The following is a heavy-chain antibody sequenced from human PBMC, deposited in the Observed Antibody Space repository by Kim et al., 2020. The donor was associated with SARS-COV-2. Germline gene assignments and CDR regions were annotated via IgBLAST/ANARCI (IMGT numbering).Heavy chain of an antibody. D-gene: IGHD6-25*01. CDR2: IWYDGSNK. Sequence: GGSLRLSCEASGFTFRSYGMHWVLQAPGKGLEWVAVIWYDGSNKYYADSVKGRFTISRDNSKNMLYLQMNSLRADYTAVYYCARDRLINAAFLDYWGHGTVVAVSA. J-gene: IGHJ4*01. V-gene: IGHV3-33*01. CDR1: GFTFRSYG. CDR3: ARDRLINAAFLDY.